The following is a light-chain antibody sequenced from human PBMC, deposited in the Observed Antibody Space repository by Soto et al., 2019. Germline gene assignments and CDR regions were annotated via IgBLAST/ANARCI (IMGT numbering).Light chain of an antibody. CDR2: GAS. V-gene: IGKV3-15*01. Sequence: EIVMTQSPATLSVSPGERATLSCRASQSISSNLAWYQQKPGQAPRLLIYGASTRATGIPARFSGSGSGTEYTLTISSLQSEDFAVYYCQHQNNWPPWTFGQGTKVEIK. CDR1: QSISSN. J-gene: IGKJ1*01. CDR3: QHQNNWPPWT.